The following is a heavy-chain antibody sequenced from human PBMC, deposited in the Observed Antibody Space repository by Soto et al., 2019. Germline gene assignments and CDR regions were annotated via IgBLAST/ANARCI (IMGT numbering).Heavy chain of an antibody. J-gene: IGHJ3*02. CDR1: GGSISSSSYY. CDR2: IYYSGST. Sequence: QLQLQESGPGLVKPSDTLSLTCTVSGGSISSSSYYWGWIRQPPGKGLEGIGSIYYSGSTYYNPSLTSRVTISVDTSKNQFSLKLSSVTAADTAVYYCARHLRRDGYNGFHPDAFDIWGQGTMVTGSS. CDR3: ARHLRRDGYNGFHPDAFDI. V-gene: IGHV4-39*01. D-gene: IGHD5-12*01.